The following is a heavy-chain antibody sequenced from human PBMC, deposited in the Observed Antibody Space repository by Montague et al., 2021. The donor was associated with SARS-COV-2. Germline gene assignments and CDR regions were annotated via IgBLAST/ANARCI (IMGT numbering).Heavy chain of an antibody. J-gene: IGHJ4*02. CDR3: ARDRFDFGAGRQGTIDF. V-gene: IGHV4-39*07. D-gene: IGHD3-10*01. CDR1: GGSISSSSYY. CDR2: IYYSGST. Sequence: SETLSLTCTVSGGSISSSSYYWGWLRQPPGKGLEWIGSIYYSGSTYYNPSLKSRATISVDTSKNQFSLKLTSVTAADTAIYFCARDRFDFGAGRQGTIDFWGQGTLVTVSS.